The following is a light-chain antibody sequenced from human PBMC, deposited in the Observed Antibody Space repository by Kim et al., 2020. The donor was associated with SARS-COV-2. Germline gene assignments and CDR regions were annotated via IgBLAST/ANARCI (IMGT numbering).Light chain of an antibody. V-gene: IGLV2-11*01. CDR3: CSYGGSSPCV. Sequence: GPSVIISCTGTSGDVGCYNVVSWYQQHPGKAPKLMIYDVTKRPSGVPDRFSGSKSGNTASLTISGLQAEEEADYYCCSYGGSSPCVFGAGTKVTVL. CDR2: DVT. CDR1: SGDVGCYNV. J-gene: IGLJ3*02.